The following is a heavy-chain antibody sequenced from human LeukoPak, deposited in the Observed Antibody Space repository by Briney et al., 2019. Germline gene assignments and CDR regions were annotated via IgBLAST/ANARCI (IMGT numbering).Heavy chain of an antibody. CDR1: GYRFSTYW. CDR3: VRLYTTLTRSIWGWFDP. V-gene: IGHV5-51*01. CDR2: IYPDDSHT. J-gene: IGHJ5*02. Sequence: GASLKISCEASGYRFSTYWIGWVRQKPGKVLELMGIIYPDDSHTRYSPFFQGQVTISADKSISTAYLQWSSLKASDTAMYYCVRLYTTLTRSIWGWFDPWGQGTLVSVSS. D-gene: IGHD3-16*01.